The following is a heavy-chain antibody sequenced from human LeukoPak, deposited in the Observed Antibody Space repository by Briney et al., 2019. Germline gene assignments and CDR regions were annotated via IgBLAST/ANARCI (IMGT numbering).Heavy chain of an antibody. V-gene: IGHV3-23*01. CDR1: GFTFSSYA. CDR3: AMGGPTISDYYGMDV. D-gene: IGHD3-3*01. Sequence: GGSLRLSCAASGFTFSSYAMSWVRQAPGKGLEWVSAISGSGGSTYYADSVKGRFTISRDNPKNTLYLQMNSLRAEDTAVYYCAMGGPTISDYYGMDVWGQGTTVTVSS. CDR2: ISGSGGST. J-gene: IGHJ6*02.